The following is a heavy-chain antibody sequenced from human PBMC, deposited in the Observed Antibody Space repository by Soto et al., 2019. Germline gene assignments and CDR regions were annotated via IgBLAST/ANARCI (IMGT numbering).Heavy chain of an antibody. CDR3: VSGIGYCSSTSCHNWFDP. J-gene: IGHJ5*02. V-gene: IGHV3-64D*06. CDR2: ISSNGGST. Sequence: LRLSGSASGFTFSSYAMHWVRQAPGKGLEYVSAISSNGGSTYYADSVKGRFTISRDNSKNTLYLQMSSLRAEDTAVYYCVSGIGYCSSTSCHNWFDPWGQGTLVTVSS. D-gene: IGHD2-2*01. CDR1: GFTFSSYA.